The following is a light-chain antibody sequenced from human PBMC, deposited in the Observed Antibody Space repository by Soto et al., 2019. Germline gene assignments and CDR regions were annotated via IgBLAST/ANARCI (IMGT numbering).Light chain of an antibody. Sequence: DIVMTQSPDSLAVSLGERATINCKSSQSVLYSSDNKNYLAWYQQKPGQPPKLLIYWASTRESGVPDRFSGSGSGTDFPLTISSLQAEDVAVYYCQQYYSTPGFGHGTKVDIK. CDR3: QQYYSTPG. J-gene: IGKJ3*01. V-gene: IGKV4-1*01. CDR1: QSVLYSSDNKNY. CDR2: WAS.